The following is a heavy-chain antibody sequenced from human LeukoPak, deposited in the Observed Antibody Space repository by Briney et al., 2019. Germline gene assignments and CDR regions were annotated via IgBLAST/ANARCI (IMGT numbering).Heavy chain of an antibody. CDR2: ISYDGSNR. D-gene: IGHD3-16*01. V-gene: IGHV3-30*18. CDR1: GFTFSSYG. J-gene: IGHJ4*02. Sequence: GGSLRLSCAASGFTFSSYGMHWVRQAPGKGLEWVAVISYDGSNRYYADSVKGRFTISRDTSKNTLYLQMNSLRAEDTAVYYCAKERGGGGFDYWGQGTLVTVSS. CDR3: AKERGGGGFDY.